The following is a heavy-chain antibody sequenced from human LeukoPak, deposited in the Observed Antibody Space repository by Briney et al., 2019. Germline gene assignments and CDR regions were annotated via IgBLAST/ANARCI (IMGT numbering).Heavy chain of an antibody. CDR2: INWNGGST. V-gene: IGHV3-20*04. CDR1: GFTFSNFA. CDR3: ARALYCSSTSCPELD. J-gene: IGHJ4*02. D-gene: IGHD2-2*01. Sequence: GGSLRLSCAASGFTFSNFAMNWVRQAPGKGLEWVSGINWNGGSTGYADSVKGRFTISRDNAKNSLYLQMNSLRAEDTALYYCARALYCSSTSCPELDWGQGTLVTVSS.